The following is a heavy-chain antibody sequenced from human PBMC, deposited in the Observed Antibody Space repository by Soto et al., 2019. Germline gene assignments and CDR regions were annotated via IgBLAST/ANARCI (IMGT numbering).Heavy chain of an antibody. V-gene: IGHV1-3*01. CDR3: ARVIGGLYYFDY. Sequence: QVQLVQSGAEVKKPGASVKVSCKTSGYNFTSYDMHWVRKAPGQRLEWMGWINAGNGNTKDSQKFQGRVTITRDTSASTAYMELSSLRSKDTAVYYCARVIGGLYYFDYWGQGTLVTVSS. CDR1: GYNFTSYD. J-gene: IGHJ4*02. CDR2: INAGNGNT. D-gene: IGHD3-16*01.